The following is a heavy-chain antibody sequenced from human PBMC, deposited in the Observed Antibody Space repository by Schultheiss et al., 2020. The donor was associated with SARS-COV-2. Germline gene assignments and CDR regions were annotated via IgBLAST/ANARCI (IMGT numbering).Heavy chain of an antibody. CDR1: GFTFSSYA. CDR3: ARVEGGAAAGTDFDY. Sequence: GGSLRLSCAASGFTFSSYAMHWVRQAPGKGLEWVAVISYDGSNKYYADSVKGRFTISRDNSKNTLYLQMNSLRAEDTAVYYCARVEGGAAAGTDFDYWGQGTLVTVSS. CDR2: ISYDGSNK. J-gene: IGHJ4*02. V-gene: IGHV3-30-3*01. D-gene: IGHD6-13*01.